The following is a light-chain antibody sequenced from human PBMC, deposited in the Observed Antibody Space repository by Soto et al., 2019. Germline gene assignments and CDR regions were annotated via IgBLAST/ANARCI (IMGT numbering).Light chain of an antibody. CDR3: QLSHTTLT. CDR1: QSIGRF. Sequence: DIQMTQSPSSLSASVGDRVTITCRASQSIGRFLNWHQQKPGKAPNVLINVASTLRSGVPSRFSGSGSGTDFNLTINSLQPEDFATYYCQLSHTTLTFGQGTRLEIK. CDR2: VAS. J-gene: IGKJ5*01. V-gene: IGKV1-39*01.